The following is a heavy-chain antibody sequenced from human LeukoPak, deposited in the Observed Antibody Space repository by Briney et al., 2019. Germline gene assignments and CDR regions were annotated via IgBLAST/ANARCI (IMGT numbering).Heavy chain of an antibody. J-gene: IGHJ4*02. Sequence: GGSLRLSCAASGLTFRNYAMSWVRQAPGKGLEWVSVICANDGNTYYADAVKGRFTISRDNSKDTLYLQMDSLRAEDTAVYYCAKGSGSSCYSPCDYWGQGILVTVSS. V-gene: IGHV3-23*01. CDR3: AKGSGSSCYSPCDY. D-gene: IGHD2-15*01. CDR2: ICANDGNT. CDR1: GLTFRNYA.